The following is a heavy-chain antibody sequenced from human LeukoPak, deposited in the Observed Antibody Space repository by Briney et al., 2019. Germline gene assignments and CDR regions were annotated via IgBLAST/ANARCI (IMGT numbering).Heavy chain of an antibody. CDR2: IIPIFGTA. J-gene: IGHJ4*02. Sequence: GASVKVSYKASGGTFSSYAISWVRQAPGQGLEWMGGIIPIFGTANYAQKFQGRVTITADESTSTAYMELSSLRSEDTAVYYCARGSIAARTFDYWGQGTLVTVSS. CDR1: GGTFSSYA. CDR3: ARGSIAARTFDY. D-gene: IGHD6-6*01. V-gene: IGHV1-69*01.